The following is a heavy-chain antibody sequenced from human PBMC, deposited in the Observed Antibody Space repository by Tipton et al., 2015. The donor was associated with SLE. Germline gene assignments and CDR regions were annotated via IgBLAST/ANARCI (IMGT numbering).Heavy chain of an antibody. J-gene: IGHJ4*02. Sequence: SLRLSCVASGFRFSSYSMNWVRQAPGRGLEWVSYISGSSSTIYQTDSSKGRFTISRDNAKNSLYLQMNSLRVEDMAVYYCARDLGGYNFGWLDYWGQGILVTVSS. CDR3: ARDLGGYNFGWLDY. V-gene: IGHV3-48*01. CDR1: GFRFSSYS. CDR2: ISGSSSTI. D-gene: IGHD5-18*01.